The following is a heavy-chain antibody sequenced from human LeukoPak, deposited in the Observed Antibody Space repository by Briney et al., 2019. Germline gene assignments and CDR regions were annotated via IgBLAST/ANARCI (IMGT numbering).Heavy chain of an antibody. CDR3: ARIHGYSGYERVYFDY. CDR2: IFSNDEK. CDR1: GFSLSNARMG. V-gene: IGHV2-26*01. J-gene: IGHJ4*02. D-gene: IGHD5-12*01. Sequence: ESGPTLVNPTETLTLTCTVSGFSLSNARMGVSWIRQPPGKALEWLAHIFSNDEKSYSTSLKSRLTISKDTSKSQVVLTMTNMDPVDTATYYCARIHGYSGYERVYFDYWGQGTLVTVSS.